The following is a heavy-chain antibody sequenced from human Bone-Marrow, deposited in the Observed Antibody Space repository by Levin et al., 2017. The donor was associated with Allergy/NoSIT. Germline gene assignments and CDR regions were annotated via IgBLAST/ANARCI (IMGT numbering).Heavy chain of an antibody. V-gene: IGHV3-49*03. CDR3: SRFGGFDV. CDR2: IRSKAYDGTT. Sequence: GGSLRRSCTTSGFTFGDYAMSWFRQAPGKGLEWLSFIRSKAYDGTTEYAASVKGRFTISRDDSNSIAYLQMNSLKTEDTAVYYCSRFGGFDVWGQGTLVTVSS. J-gene: IGHJ4*02. D-gene: IGHD3-10*01. CDR1: GFTFGDYA.